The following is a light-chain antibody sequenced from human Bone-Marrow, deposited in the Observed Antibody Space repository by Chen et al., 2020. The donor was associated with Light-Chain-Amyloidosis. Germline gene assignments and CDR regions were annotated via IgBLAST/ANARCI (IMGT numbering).Light chain of an antibody. CDR3: QSADSSGTYEVI. CDR1: DLPTKY. J-gene: IGLJ2*01. CDR2: RDT. Sequence: SYELTQPPSVSVSPGQTARITCSGDDLPTKYAYWYQQKPGQAPVLVIHRDTERPSGIAERFSGPSSGTTATLPSSGVQAEDEADDHCQSADSSGTYEVIFGGGTKLTVL. V-gene: IGLV3-25*03.